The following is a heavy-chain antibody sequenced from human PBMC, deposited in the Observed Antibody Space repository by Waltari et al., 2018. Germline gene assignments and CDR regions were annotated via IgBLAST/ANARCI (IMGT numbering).Heavy chain of an antibody. D-gene: IGHD1-26*01. CDR3: ARDRGRVGAENWFDS. Sequence: QVQLQESGPGLVKPSEALFLTCAVSGFTISRGYYWACIRQTPGKGLEYIASMVHSGNVFYNPPRQSRVTMSVHTSKNQCSPKMTSVTSADSGLYYCARDRGRVGAENWFDSWGQGTLVTVSS. V-gene: IGHV4-38-2*02. CDR1: GFTISRGYY. J-gene: IGHJ5*01. CDR2: MVHSGNV.